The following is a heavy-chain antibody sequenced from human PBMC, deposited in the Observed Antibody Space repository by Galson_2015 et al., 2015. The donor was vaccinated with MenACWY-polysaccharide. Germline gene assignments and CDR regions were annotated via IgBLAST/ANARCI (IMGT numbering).Heavy chain of an antibody. CDR3: ASKGYSYDY. CDR2: ISYDGSNK. CDR1: GFTFSSYA. V-gene: IGHV3-30-3*01. Sequence: SLRLSCAASGFTFSSYAMHWVRQAPGKGLEWVAVISYDGSNKYYADSVKGRFTISRDNSKNTLYLQMNSLRAEDTAVYYCASKGYSYDYWGQGTLVTVSS. J-gene: IGHJ4*02. D-gene: IGHD5-18*01.